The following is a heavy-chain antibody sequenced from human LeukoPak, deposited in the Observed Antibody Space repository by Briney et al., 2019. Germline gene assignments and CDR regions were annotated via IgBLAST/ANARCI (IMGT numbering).Heavy chain of an antibody. D-gene: IGHD4-17*01. CDR1: GGSISSYY. CDR3: ARQGDYENSLKD. Sequence: SETLSLTCTVSGGSISSYYWSWIRQPPGKGLEWIGYIYYSGSTNYNPSLKSRVTISVDTSKNQFSLKLSSVTAADTAVYYCARQGDYENSLKDWGQGTLVTVSS. J-gene: IGHJ4*02. V-gene: IGHV4-59*08. CDR2: IYYSGST.